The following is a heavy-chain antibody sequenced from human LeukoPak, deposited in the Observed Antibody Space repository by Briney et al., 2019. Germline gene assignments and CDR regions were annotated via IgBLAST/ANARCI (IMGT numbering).Heavy chain of an antibody. V-gene: IGHV3-48*03. J-gene: IGHJ4*02. CDR1: GFTFSSYE. D-gene: IGHD6-13*01. CDR2: ISSSGSTI. Sequence: GGSLRLSCAASGFTFSSYEMNWVRQAPGKGLEWVSYISSSGSTIYYADSVKGRFTISRDNAKNSLYLQMNRLRAEDTAVYYCARDSSSWYGEDYFDYWGQGTLVTVSS. CDR3: ARDSSSWYGEDYFDY.